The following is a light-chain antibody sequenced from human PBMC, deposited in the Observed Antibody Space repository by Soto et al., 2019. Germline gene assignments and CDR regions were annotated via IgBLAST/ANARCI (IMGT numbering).Light chain of an antibody. Sequence: DIQLTQSPSFLSASVGDRVTITCRASQGISTFLAWYQQRPGKAPKLLIYAASTLQSGVPSRFSGSGSGTAFTLTISSLQPEEFATYYCQQVISYPPGFGPGTKVDIK. J-gene: IGKJ3*01. CDR2: AAS. CDR1: QGISTF. CDR3: QQVISYPPG. V-gene: IGKV1-9*01.